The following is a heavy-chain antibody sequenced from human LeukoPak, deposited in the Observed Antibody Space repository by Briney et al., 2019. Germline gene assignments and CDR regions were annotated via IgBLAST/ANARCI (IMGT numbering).Heavy chain of an antibody. J-gene: IGHJ4*02. Sequence: GGSLRPSCAASGFTFSNYGMSWVRQAPGKGLEWVANIKQDGSEKYYVDSVKGRFTISRDNAKNSLYLQMNSLRAEDTAVYYCARDPAYYDILTGYYYAYYFDYWGQGTLVTVSS. CDR3: ARDPAYYDILTGYYYAYYFDY. D-gene: IGHD3-9*01. CDR1: GFTFSNYG. V-gene: IGHV3-7*01. CDR2: IKQDGSEK.